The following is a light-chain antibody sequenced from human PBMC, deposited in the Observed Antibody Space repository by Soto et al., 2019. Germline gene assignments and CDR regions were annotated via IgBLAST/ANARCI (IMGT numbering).Light chain of an antibody. CDR1: SSDVGGYDF. V-gene: IGLV2-8*01. CDR2: EVS. Sequence: QSALTQPPSASGSPGQSVAISCTGTSSDVGGYDFVSWYQQYPGKAPKLMIYEVSLRPSGVPDRFSGSKSGNTASLTVSGLQAEDEADYYCSSYAGDNTYVFGTGTKVTVL. J-gene: IGLJ1*01. CDR3: SSYAGDNTYV.